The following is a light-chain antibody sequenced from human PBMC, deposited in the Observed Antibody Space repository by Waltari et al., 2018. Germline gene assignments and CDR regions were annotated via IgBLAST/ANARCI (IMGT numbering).Light chain of an antibody. CDR3: QQYGNSRT. CDR1: QSINSFY. J-gene: IGKJ1*01. CDR2: DTS. V-gene: IGKV3-20*01. Sequence: EIVLTQSPGTLSLSPGERDTLSCRASQSINSFYFAWYHKTPGQAPTLLIYDTSTRATGVPDRFTGSGSVTDFALTISRLEPEDFAVYDCQQYGNSRTFGQGTKVEIK.